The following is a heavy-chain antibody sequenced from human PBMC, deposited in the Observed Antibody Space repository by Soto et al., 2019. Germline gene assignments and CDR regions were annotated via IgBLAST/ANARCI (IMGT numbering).Heavy chain of an antibody. CDR3: ERCGGSCYYYYYGMDV. D-gene: IGHD2-15*01. CDR1: GGTFSSYA. CDR2: IIPIFGTA. V-gene: IGHV1-69*12. Sequence: QVQLVQSGAEVKKPGSSVKVSCKASGGTFSSYAISWVRQAPGQGLEWMGGIIPIFGTANYAQKFQGRVTITADESTSTAYMELSSLRSEVTAVYYCERCGGSCYYYYYGMDVWGQGTTVTVSS. J-gene: IGHJ6*02.